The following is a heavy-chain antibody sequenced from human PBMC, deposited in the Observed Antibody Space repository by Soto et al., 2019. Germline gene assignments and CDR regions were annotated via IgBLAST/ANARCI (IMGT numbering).Heavy chain of an antibody. CDR1: GGTFSSYA. J-gene: IGHJ3*02. D-gene: IGHD6-13*01. V-gene: IGHV1-69*01. Sequence: QVQLVQSGAEVKKPGSSVKVSCKASGGTFSSYAISWVRQAPGQGLEWMGGIIPIFGTANYAQKFQGRVTITAGESTSTAYMELSSLRSEDRAVYYCARERWKTAAVGAFDIWGQGTMVTVSS. CDR3: ARERWKTAAVGAFDI. CDR2: IIPIFGTA.